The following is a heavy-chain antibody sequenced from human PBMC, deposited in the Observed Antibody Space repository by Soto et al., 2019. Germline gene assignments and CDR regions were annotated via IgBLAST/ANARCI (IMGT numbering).Heavy chain of an antibody. CDR3: AREDSSSWYGFDY. Sequence: ASVKFSCKASGYTFTNSAMHWVRQAPGQRLEWMGWINAGNGNTKYSQKFQGRITITRDTSASTAYKELSRLRSEDTAVFYCAREDSSSWYGFDYWGQGTLVTVSS. CDR1: GYTFTNSA. D-gene: IGHD6-13*01. CDR2: INAGNGNT. J-gene: IGHJ4*02. V-gene: IGHV1-3*01.